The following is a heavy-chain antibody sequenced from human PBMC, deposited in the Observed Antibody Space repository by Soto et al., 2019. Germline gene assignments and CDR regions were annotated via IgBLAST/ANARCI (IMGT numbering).Heavy chain of an antibody. CDR2: IFYSGTT. Sequence: LSLTCTVSGDSISSGGYFWNWIRHHPGKGLEWIGYIFYSGTTFYNPSLKSRLSISVDTSNNQFSLNLTSVTAADTAVYFCARGRLRRRYFDYSGQGALVTVSS. V-gene: IGHV4-31*03. CDR3: ARGRLRRRYFDY. D-gene: IGHD4-17*01. J-gene: IGHJ4*02. CDR1: GDSISSGGYF.